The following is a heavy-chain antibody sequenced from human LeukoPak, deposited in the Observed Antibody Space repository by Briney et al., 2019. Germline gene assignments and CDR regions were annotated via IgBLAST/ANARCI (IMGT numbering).Heavy chain of an antibody. D-gene: IGHD5-18*01. V-gene: IGHV3-48*03. CDR1: GLSFSTYD. J-gene: IGHJ4*02. CDR2: IGSSTRPM. CDR3: ASLLYGYSYGPFHH. Sequence: GGSLRLSCAASGLSFSTYDMTWVRQAPGKGLEWVSYIGSSTRPMYYAESLKGRFIISRDNAKNSLYLQMDSLRAEDTAIYYCASLLYGYSYGPFHHWGQGTLVTVSS.